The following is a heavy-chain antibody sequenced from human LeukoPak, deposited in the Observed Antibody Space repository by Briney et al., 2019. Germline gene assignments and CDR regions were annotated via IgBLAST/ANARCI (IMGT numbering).Heavy chain of an antibody. CDR1: GFTFSSYW. CDR2: INSDGSYT. D-gene: IGHD6-19*01. Sequence: GGSLRHSCAASGFTFSSYWMHWVRQAPGKGLVWVSRINSDGSYTGYADSVKGRFTISRDNAKNTVYLQMNSLRAEDTAVYYCARAGIGVTGDYWGQGILVTVSS. V-gene: IGHV3-74*01. J-gene: IGHJ4*02. CDR3: ARAGIGVTGDY.